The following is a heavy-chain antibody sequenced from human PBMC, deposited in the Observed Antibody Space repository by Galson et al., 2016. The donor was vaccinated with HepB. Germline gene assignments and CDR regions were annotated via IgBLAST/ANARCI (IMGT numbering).Heavy chain of an antibody. CDR2: IKQDGSEQ. CDR1: GFSFSGLW. D-gene: IGHD6-19*01. V-gene: IGHV3-7*03. Sequence: SLRLSCAASGFSFSGLWLNWVRQTPGKGLEWVAIIKQDGSEQKYVDSVNGRFTISRDNAKNSVYLQMNSLRGEDTAVYYCVGGAGWLPDYCGQETLVTAS. CDR3: VGGAGWLPDY. J-gene: IGHJ4*02.